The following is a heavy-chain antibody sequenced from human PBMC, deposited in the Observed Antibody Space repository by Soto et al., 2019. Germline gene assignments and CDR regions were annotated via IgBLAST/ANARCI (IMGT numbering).Heavy chain of an antibody. CDR3: ATDRRGYYDILTGYQYYGMDV. J-gene: IGHJ6*02. Sequence: QVQLVQSGAEVKKPGASVKVSCKASGYTFTGYYMHWVRQAPGQGLEWMGWINPNSGGTNYAQKFQGRVTMTRDTSISTAYMELSRLRSDDTAVYYCATDRRGYYDILTGYQYYGMDVWGQGTTVTVSS. CDR1: GYTFTGYY. V-gene: IGHV1-2*02. D-gene: IGHD3-9*01. CDR2: INPNSGGT.